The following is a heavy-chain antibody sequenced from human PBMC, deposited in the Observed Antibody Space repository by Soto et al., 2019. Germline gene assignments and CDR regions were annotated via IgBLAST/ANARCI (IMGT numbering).Heavy chain of an antibody. D-gene: IGHD2-15*01. Sequence: SEPQGGTWGVDGGSSIGYYWSWIRQPTGKGLEWIGEINHSGSANYNPSLKSRVTISVDTSKNQFSLKLSSVTAADTAVYYCASSRRSRYCSGGSCHSYYYMDVWGKGTTVTVSS. CDR3: ASSRRSRYCSGGSCHSYYYMDV. J-gene: IGHJ6*03. V-gene: IGHV4-34*01. CDR1: GGSSIGYY. CDR2: INHSGSA.